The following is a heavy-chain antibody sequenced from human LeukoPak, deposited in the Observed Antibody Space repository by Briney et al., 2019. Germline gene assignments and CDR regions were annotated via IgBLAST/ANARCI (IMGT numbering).Heavy chain of an antibody. CDR1: GGSISSGGYY. D-gene: IGHD5-24*01. J-gene: IGHJ4*02. Sequence: PSETLSLTCTVSGGSISSGGYYWSWIRQHPGKGLEWIGYIYYSGSTYYNPSLKSRVTISVDTSKNQFSPKLSSVTAADTAVYYCARDQGDGYNRYFDYWGQGTLVTVSS. CDR3: ARDQGDGYNRYFDY. V-gene: IGHV4-31*03. CDR2: IYYSGST.